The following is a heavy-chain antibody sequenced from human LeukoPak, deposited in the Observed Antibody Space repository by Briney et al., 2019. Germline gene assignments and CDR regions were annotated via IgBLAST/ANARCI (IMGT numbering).Heavy chain of an antibody. CDR2: INPNSGGT. CDR1: GYTFTGYY. CDR3: ARPPLAATVNNWFDP. V-gene: IGHV1-2*02. D-gene: IGHD2-15*01. Sequence: ASVKVSCKASGYTFTGYYMHWVRQAPGQGLEWMGWINPNSGGTNYAQKFQGRVTMTRDTSISTAYMELSRLRSDDTAVYYCARPPLAATVNNWFDPWGQGTLVTVSS. J-gene: IGHJ5*02.